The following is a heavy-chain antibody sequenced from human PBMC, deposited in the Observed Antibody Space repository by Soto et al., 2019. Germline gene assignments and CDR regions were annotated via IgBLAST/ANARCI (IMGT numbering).Heavy chain of an antibody. V-gene: IGHV3-23*01. Sequence: EEQLLESGGGLVQPGGSLRLSCAASGFTFSYYAMSWVRQAPGKGLDWVSAISSNVVTTYYADSVKGRFTVSRDTSKSMLYLQLNNLRAEDTAVYYCANLDWSQLAANFDYWGQGTLVTVSS. CDR3: ANLDWSQLAANFDY. J-gene: IGHJ4*02. CDR2: ISSNVVTT. D-gene: IGHD3-3*01. CDR1: GFTFSYYA.